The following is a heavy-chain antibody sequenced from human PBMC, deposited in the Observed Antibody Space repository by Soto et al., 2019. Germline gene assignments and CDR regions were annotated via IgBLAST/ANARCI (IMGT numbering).Heavy chain of an antibody. V-gene: IGHV3-15*07. J-gene: IGHJ6*02. CDR2: IKSKTDGGTT. Sequence: EVQLVESGGGLVKPGGSLRLSCAASGFTFSNAWMNWVRQAPGKGLEWVGRIKSKTDGGTTDYAAPVKGRFTISRDDSKNTLYLQMNSLKTEDTAVYYCTTDQSDTTPASETYGMDVWGQGTTVTVSS. CDR3: TTDQSDTTPASETYGMDV. D-gene: IGHD1-26*01. CDR1: GFTFSNAW.